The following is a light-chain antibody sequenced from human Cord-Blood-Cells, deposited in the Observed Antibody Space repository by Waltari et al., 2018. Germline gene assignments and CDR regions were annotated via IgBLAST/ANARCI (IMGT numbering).Light chain of an antibody. CDR2: AAS. CDR1: QGISNY. CDR3: QKYNSAPWT. V-gene: IGKV1-27*01. J-gene: IGKJ1*01. Sequence: DIQLTQSPSSLSASVGDRVTITCRASQGISNYLTWYQQKPGKVPKLLIYAASTLQSGVPARFSGSGSGTDFTLTISSLQPEDVATYYCQKYNSAPWTFGQGTKVEIK.